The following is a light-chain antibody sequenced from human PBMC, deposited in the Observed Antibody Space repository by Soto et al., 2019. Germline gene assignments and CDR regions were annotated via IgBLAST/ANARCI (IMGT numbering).Light chain of an antibody. Sequence: DIQMTQSPSSASASVGDRVSITCRASQGISSWLAWYQKKPGKAPNLLIYAASSLQSGVPSRFSGSGSGTDFTLTISSLQPEDFATYYCQQSYSTPLTFGGGTKVDIK. CDR2: AAS. CDR1: QGISSW. V-gene: IGKV1-12*01. J-gene: IGKJ4*01. CDR3: QQSYSTPLT.